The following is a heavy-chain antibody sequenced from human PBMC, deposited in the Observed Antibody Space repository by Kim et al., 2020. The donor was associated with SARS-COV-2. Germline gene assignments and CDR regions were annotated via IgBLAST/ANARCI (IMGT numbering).Heavy chain of an antibody. V-gene: IGHV3-23*01. CDR2: ISGSGGST. CDR3: AKAHTVGSGSYYSTEFP. Sequence: GGSLRLSCAASGFTFSSYAMSWVRQAPGKGLEWVSAISGSGGSTYYADSVKGRFTISRDNSKNTLYLQMNSLRAEDTAVYYCAKAHTVGSGSYYSTEFPWGQGTLVTVSS. CDR1: GFTFSSYA. D-gene: IGHD3-10*01. J-gene: IGHJ5*02.